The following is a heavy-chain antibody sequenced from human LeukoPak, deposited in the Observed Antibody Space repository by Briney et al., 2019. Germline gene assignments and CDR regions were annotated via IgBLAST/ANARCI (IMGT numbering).Heavy chain of an antibody. CDR2: IYSTGTT. CDR3: ARFSSDCSTASCYLTY. Sequence: SETLSLTCTVSGGSLSSRYWSWIRQPPGKGLELIGHIYSTGTTYYSPSLNSRVTISLDTSRNQFSLKLTSVTAPDTAIYYCARFSSDCSTASCYLTYWGQGTLVIVSS. V-gene: IGHV4-59*11. CDR1: GGSLSSRY. D-gene: IGHD2-2*01. J-gene: IGHJ4*02.